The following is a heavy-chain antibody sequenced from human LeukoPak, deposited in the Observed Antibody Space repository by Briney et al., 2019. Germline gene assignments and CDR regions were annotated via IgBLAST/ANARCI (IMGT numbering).Heavy chain of an antibody. CDR3: ARGYGDYVGY. V-gene: IGHV1-2*06. CDR1: GGTFGSYA. CDR2: INPNSGGT. D-gene: IGHD4-17*01. Sequence: ASVKVSCKASGGTFGSYAISWVRQAPGQGLEWMGRINPNSGGTNYAQKFQGRVTMTRDTSISTAYMELSRLRSDDTAVYYCARGYGDYVGYWGQGTLVTVSS. J-gene: IGHJ4*02.